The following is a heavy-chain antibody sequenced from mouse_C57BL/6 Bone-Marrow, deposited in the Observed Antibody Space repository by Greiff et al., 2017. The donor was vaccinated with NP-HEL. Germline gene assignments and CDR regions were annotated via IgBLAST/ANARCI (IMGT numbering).Heavy chain of an antibody. Sequence: QVQLQQPGAELVKPGASVKVSCKASGYTFTSYWMHWVKQRPGQGLEWIGRIHPSDSDTNYNQKFKGKATLTVDKSSSTAYMPLSSLTSADSSVYYCAIKLTGYFDYWGQGTTLTVSS. V-gene: IGHV1-74*01. D-gene: IGHD4-1*01. CDR3: AIKLTGYFDY. CDR1: GYTFTSYW. CDR2: IHPSDSDT. J-gene: IGHJ2*01.